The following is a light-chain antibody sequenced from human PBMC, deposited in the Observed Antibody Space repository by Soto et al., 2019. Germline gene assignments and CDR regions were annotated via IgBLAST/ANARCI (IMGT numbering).Light chain of an antibody. Sequence: QSALTQPASVSGSPGQSITIPCTGTSGDVGSYNLVSWYQQHPGKAPKFLIYEVTERPSGVSNRFSGSKSGNTASLTISGLQPDDEADYYCCSYAGNSEVFGTGTKLTVL. V-gene: IGLV2-23*02. CDR1: SGDVGSYNL. CDR2: EVT. J-gene: IGLJ1*01. CDR3: CSYAGNSEV.